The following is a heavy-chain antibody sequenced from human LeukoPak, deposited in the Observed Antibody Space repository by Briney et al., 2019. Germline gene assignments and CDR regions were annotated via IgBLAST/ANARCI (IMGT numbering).Heavy chain of an antibody. CDR1: GFTFGSHA. V-gene: IGHV3-23*01. CDR2: IFGSGGSP. CDR3: GKTTVGYSSGQKPAWPVDF. J-gene: IGHJ4*02. Sequence: GGSLRLSCEASGFTFGSHAMYWVRQGPGKGLEWVAGIFGSGGSPHYADSVKGRFTISRDNPRNTVYLQIKSLREDDRAVYYCGKTTVGYSSGQKPAWPVDFWGQGTLVTVSS. D-gene: IGHD5-18*01.